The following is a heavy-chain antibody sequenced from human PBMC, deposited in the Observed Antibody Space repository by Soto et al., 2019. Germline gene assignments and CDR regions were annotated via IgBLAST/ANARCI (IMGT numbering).Heavy chain of an antibody. CDR2: IIPIFGTA. CDR3: ARAYCGGDCSAGYYYGMDV. CDR1: GGTFSSYA. J-gene: IGHJ6*02. V-gene: IGHV1-69*12. D-gene: IGHD2-21*02. Sequence: QVQLVQSGAEVKKPGSSVKVSCKASGGTFSSYAISWVRQAPGQGLEWMGGIIPIFGTANYAQKFQGRVTITADESRSTADMELSSLRSEDTAVYYCARAYCGGDCSAGYYYGMDVWGQGTTVTVSS.